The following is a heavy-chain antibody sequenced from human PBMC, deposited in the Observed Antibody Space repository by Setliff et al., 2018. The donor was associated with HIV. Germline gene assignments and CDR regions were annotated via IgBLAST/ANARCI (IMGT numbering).Heavy chain of an antibody. CDR1: GDSIISGDYY. CDR2: IHYKGNI. Sequence: SETLSLTCTVSGDSIISGDYYWSWIRQSPGKGLEWIGHIHYKGNIDYNASLKSRLAISSDTCKNQFSLNLSSVIAADTAIYFCARFTVVVFGAGEPSWFDPWGQGILFTVSS. CDR3: ARFTVVVFGAGEPSWFDP. J-gene: IGHJ5*02. V-gene: IGHV4-30-4*08. D-gene: IGHD2-15*01.